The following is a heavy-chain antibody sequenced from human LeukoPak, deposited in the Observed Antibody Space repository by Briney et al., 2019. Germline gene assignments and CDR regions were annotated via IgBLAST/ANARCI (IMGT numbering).Heavy chain of an antibody. J-gene: IGHJ4*02. Sequence: PGGSLRLSCAASGFTISSYGMHLVRQAPGKGLEWVANIKQDGSEKYYVDSVKGRFTISRDNAKNSLYLQMNSLRAEDTAVYYCASSPRLLWFGELSPHYFDYWGQGALVIVSS. CDR2: IKQDGSEK. CDR1: GFTISSYG. D-gene: IGHD3-10*01. V-gene: IGHV3-7*01. CDR3: ASSPRLLWFGELSPHYFDY.